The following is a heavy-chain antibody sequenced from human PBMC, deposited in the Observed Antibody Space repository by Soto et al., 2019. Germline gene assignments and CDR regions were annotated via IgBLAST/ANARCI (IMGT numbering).Heavy chain of an antibody. Sequence: EVQLVQSGAEVRKPGESLKISCRGSGYSFSTSWIGWVRQVPGKGLEWMAFIYPPDSRARYSPSFQGQVTISVARSIATAYLQWRTLTSWDTAIYFCATHLLQYACDIWGQETMVSVSS. CDR2: IYPPDSRA. CDR1: GYSFSTSW. J-gene: IGHJ3*02. CDR3: ATHLLQYACDI. D-gene: IGHD1-1*01. V-gene: IGHV5-51*01.